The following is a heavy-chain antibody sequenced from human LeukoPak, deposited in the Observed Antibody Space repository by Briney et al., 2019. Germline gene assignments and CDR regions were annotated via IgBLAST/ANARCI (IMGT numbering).Heavy chain of an antibody. CDR3: AGRDYYDSSGYYKVGY. V-gene: IGHV4-34*01. D-gene: IGHD3-22*01. CDR1: GGSFSGYY. J-gene: IGHJ4*02. Sequence: SETLSLTCAVYGGSFSGYYWSWIRQPPGKGLEWIGEINHSGSTNYNPSLKSRVTISVDTSKNQFSLKLSSVTAADTAVYYCAGRDYYDSSGYYKVGYWGQGTLVTISS. CDR2: INHSGST.